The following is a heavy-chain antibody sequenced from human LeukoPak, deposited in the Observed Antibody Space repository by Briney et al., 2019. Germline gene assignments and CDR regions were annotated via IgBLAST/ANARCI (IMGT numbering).Heavy chain of an antibody. CDR1: GFTFSSYG. V-gene: IGHV3-33*06. Sequence: PGRSLRLSCAASGFTFSSYGMHWVRQAPGKGLEWVAVIWYDGSNKYYADSVKGRFTISRDNSKNTLYLQMNSLRAEDTAVYYCAKDRYSSTPDYFDYWGQGTLVTVSS. J-gene: IGHJ4*02. D-gene: IGHD6-13*01. CDR3: AKDRYSSTPDYFDY. CDR2: IWYDGSNK.